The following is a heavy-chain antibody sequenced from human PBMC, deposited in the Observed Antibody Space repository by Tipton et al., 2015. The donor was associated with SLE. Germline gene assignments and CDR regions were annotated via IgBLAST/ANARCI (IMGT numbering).Heavy chain of an antibody. J-gene: IGHJ4*02. Sequence: SLRLSCAASGFTFSDYYMSWIRQAPGKGLEWVSYISSSSSTINYADSVKGRFTISRDNAKNSLYLQMNSLRAEDTAVYYCARDRRGGFGSFDYWGQGTLVTVSS. V-gene: IGHV3-11*04. D-gene: IGHD3-10*01. CDR3: ARDRRGGFGSFDY. CDR2: ISSSSSTI. CDR1: GFTFSDYY.